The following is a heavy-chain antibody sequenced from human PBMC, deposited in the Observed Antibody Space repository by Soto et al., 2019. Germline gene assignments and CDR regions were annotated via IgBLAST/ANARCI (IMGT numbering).Heavy chain of an antibody. V-gene: IGHV4-59*01. D-gene: IGHD6-13*01. CDR1: GGSISSYY. J-gene: IGHJ6*02. CDR2: IYYSGST. Sequence: SETLSLTCTVSGGSISSYYWSWIRQPPGKVLEWIGYIYYSGSTNYNPSLKSRVTISVDTSKNQFSLKLSSVTAADTAVYYCARDVGNSWYRYYGMDVWGQGTTVTVSS. CDR3: ARDVGNSWYRYYGMDV.